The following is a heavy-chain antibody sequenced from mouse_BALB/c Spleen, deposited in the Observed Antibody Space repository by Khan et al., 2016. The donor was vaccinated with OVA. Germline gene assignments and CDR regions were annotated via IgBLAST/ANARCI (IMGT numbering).Heavy chain of an antibody. D-gene: IGHD2-4*01. V-gene: IGHV2-6-7*01. CDR3: AREIYYDYAYYYARDY. CDR1: GFSLTGYG. Sequence: QVQLQQSGPGLVAPSQSLSITCTVSGFSLTGYGVNWVRQPPGKGLEWLGMIWGDGSTDYNSALKSRLSISKDNSKSQVFLKMNSLQTDDTARYYCAREIYYDYAYYYARDYWGQGTSVTVSS. J-gene: IGHJ4*01. CDR2: IWGDGST.